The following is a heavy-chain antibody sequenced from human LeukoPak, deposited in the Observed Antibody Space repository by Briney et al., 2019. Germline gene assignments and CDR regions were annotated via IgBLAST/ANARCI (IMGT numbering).Heavy chain of an antibody. CDR2: ISGSGGKT. CDR1: GFTLSNYA. V-gene: IGHV3-23*01. D-gene: IGHD4-17*01. J-gene: IGHJ4*02. CDR3: ARGASYGDYRELDY. Sequence: GGSLRLSCAVSGFTLSNYAMNWVRQAPGKGLEWVSVISGSGGKTYYADSVKGRFTISRDNSKNTLYLQMNSLRAEDTAVYYCARGASYGDYRELDYWGQGTLVTVSS.